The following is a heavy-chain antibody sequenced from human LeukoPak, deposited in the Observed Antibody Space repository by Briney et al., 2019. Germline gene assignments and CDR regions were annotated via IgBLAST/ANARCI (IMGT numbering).Heavy chain of an antibody. J-gene: IGHJ4*02. V-gene: IGHV3-11*04. D-gene: IGHD4-17*01. CDR1: GFTFSDYY. CDR3: ARVERATVTRNLYFDY. Sequence: GGSLRLSCAASGFTFSDYYMSWIRQAPGKGLEWVSYISSSGSTIYYADSVKGRFTISRDNAKNSLYLQMNSLRAEDTAVYYCARVERATVTRNLYFDYWGQGTLATVSS. CDR2: ISSSGSTI.